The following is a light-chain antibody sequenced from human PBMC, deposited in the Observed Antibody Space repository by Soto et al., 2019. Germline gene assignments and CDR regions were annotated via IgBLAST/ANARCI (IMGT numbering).Light chain of an antibody. Sequence: EIVMTQSPATLSVSPGERATLSWWASQSVSSNLAWYQQNPGQAPRLLIYGASTRATDIPARFSGSGSGTEFTLTIGSLQSEDFAVYYCQQCNNWPATFGQGTKVDI. V-gene: IGKV3-15*01. CDR2: GAS. J-gene: IGKJ1*01. CDR3: QQCNNWPAT. CDR1: QSVSSN.